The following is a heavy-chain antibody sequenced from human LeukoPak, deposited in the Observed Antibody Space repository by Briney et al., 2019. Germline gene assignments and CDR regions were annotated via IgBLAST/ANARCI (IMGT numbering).Heavy chain of an antibody. V-gene: IGHV4-38-2*02. Sequence: SDTLSLTCTVSGYSITSGYNWAWIRQPPGKVLEWIGSIYHSGSAYYNPPLKRQVTISVDTSKNQFSLKLSSVTAADTAVYYCVRYCSSTTCYTRAVDYWGQGTLVTVSS. CDR1: GYSITSGYN. CDR2: IYHSGSA. J-gene: IGHJ4*02. CDR3: VRYCSSTTCYTRAVDY. D-gene: IGHD2-2*02.